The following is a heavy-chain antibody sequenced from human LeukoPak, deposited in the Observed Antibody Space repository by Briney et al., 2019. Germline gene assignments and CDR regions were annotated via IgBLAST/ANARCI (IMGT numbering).Heavy chain of an antibody. V-gene: IGHV4-59*01. J-gene: IGHJ4*02. CDR2: IYYTGST. D-gene: IGHD3-10*01. Sequence: SETLSLTCTVSGGSIGFYYWTWIRQPPGKGLEWIGYIYYTGSTNYNPSLKSRVTISVDTSKNQVSLKLTSVTAADTAVYYCARRGSRASPFDYWGQGTLVTVSS. CDR3: ARRGSRASPFDY. CDR1: GGSIGFYY.